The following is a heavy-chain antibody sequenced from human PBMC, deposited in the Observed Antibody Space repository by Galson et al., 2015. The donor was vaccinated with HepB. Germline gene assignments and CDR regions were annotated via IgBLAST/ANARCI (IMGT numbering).Heavy chain of an antibody. CDR1: GASISTSTYY. CDR2: IYYSRNT. CDR3: ARHDDQYGGPDDAFDV. V-gene: IGHV4-39*01. D-gene: IGHD4-23*01. J-gene: IGHJ3*01. Sequence: ETLSLTCTVSGASISTSTYYWGWVRQSPGKGLEWIGSIYYSRNTHYNPSLKSRVTISVDTSKNQFSLNLNSVTAADTAVYYCARHDDQYGGPDDAFDVWGQGTMVTVSS.